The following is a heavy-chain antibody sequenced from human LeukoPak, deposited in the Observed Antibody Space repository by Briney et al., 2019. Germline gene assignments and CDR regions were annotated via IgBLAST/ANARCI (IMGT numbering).Heavy chain of an antibody. V-gene: IGHV1-18*04. D-gene: IGHD2-2*01. J-gene: IGHJ4*02. CDR3: ARELTSSSD. CDR1: GYIFTNYG. CDR2: IGVHNGKT. Sequence: GASVNVSCKASGYIFTNYGITWVRQAPGQGLEWMGWIGVHNGKTNFAQKFRGRVTMTTDTSTNTAYMEVRSLTSDDTAVYYCARELTSSSDWGQGSLVTVSS.